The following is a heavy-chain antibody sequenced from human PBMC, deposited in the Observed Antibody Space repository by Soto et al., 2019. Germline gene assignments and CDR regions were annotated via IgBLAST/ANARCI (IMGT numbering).Heavy chain of an antibody. V-gene: IGHV1-2*02. J-gene: IGHJ2*01. D-gene: IGHD3-22*01. Sequence: ASVKVSCKASGYTFTGYYMHWVRQAPGQGLEWMGWINPNSGGTNYAQKFQGRVTITADESTSTAYMELSSPRSEDTAVYYCARGDRDSSGYYPGDFDLWGRGTLVTVSS. CDR2: INPNSGGT. CDR1: GYTFTGYY. CDR3: ARGDRDSSGYYPGDFDL.